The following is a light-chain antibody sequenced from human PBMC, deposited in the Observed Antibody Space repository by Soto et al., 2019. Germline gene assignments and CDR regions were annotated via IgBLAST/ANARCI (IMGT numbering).Light chain of an antibody. V-gene: IGKV3-11*01. CDR2: DAS. J-gene: IGKJ1*01. CDR3: QPRCYWPRR. CDR1: QRFSSY. Sequence: TQSPVTLSVSPEERDTLSCRASQRFSSYLAWYQHKPGQAPRLVIYDASKRAIGIPARFSGSGYGTDFTLTIRSLESEDFAVYYCQPRCYWPRRFGQGTKVDIK.